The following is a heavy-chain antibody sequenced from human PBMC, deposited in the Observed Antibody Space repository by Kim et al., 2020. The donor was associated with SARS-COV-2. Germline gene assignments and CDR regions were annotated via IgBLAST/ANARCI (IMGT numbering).Heavy chain of an antibody. Sequence: GGSLRLSCAASGFTFSSYAMHWVRQAPGKGLEWVAVISYDGSNKYYADSVKGRFTISRDNSKNTLYLQMNSLRAEDTAVYYCARDSITMVRGVIGNWFDPWGQGTLVTVSS. J-gene: IGHJ5*02. D-gene: IGHD3-10*01. CDR2: ISYDGSNK. V-gene: IGHV3-30*04. CDR3: ARDSITMVRGVIGNWFDP. CDR1: GFTFSSYA.